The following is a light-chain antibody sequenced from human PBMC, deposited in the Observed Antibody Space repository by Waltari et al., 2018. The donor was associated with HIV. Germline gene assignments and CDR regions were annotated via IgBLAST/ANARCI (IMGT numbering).Light chain of an antibody. CDR2: EVS. Sequence: QSALTQPASVSGSPGQSITISCTGVSSDVRCYDCVSWYQQLPGKAPRLIIYEVSNRPSGVSDRFFGSKSGNAASLTISGLQADDEGTYHCSYTGINILVFGGGTKLTVL. V-gene: IGLV2-14*01. CDR3: CSYTGINILV. CDR1: SSDVRCYDC. J-gene: IGLJ2*01.